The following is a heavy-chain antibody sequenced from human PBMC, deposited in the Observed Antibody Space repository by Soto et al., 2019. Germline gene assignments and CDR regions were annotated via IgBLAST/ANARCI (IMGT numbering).Heavy chain of an antibody. CDR2: ISAYNGNT. CDR1: GYTFTSYG. V-gene: IGHV1-18*01. J-gene: IGHJ6*03. Sequence: ASVKVSCKASGYTFTSYGISWVRQAPGQGLEWMGWISAYNGNTNYAQKLQGRVTMTTDTSTSTAYMELRSLRSDDTAVYYCARGNDVQLERNYYYYYMDVWGKGTTVTVSS. D-gene: IGHD1-1*01. CDR3: ARGNDVQLERNYYYYYMDV.